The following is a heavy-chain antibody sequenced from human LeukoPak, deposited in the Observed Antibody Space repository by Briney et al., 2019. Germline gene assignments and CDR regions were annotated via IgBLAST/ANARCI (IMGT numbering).Heavy chain of an antibody. V-gene: IGHV4-34*01. CDR3: ARDSSSFTAMAPFDY. Sequence: SETLSLTCAVYGGSFSGYYWSWIRQPPGKGLEWIGEINHSGSTNYNPSLKSRVTISVDTSKNQFSLKLSSVTAADTAVYYCARDSSSFTAMAPFDYWGQGTLVTVSS. CDR2: INHSGST. CDR1: GGSFSGYY. D-gene: IGHD5-18*01. J-gene: IGHJ4*02.